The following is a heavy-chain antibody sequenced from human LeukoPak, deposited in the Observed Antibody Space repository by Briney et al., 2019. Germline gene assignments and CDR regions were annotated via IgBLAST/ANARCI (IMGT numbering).Heavy chain of an antibody. CDR3: ARESEGSGWPYNWFDP. CDR1: GYTFTSYG. V-gene: IGHV1-18*01. J-gene: IGHJ5*02. D-gene: IGHD6-19*01. CDR2: ISAYNGNT. Sequence: PGASVKVSCKASGYTFTSYGISWVRQAPGQGLEWMGWISAYNGNTNYAQKLQGRVTMTTDTSTSTAYMELRSLRSDDTAVYYCARESEGSGWPYNWFDPWGQGTLVTVSS.